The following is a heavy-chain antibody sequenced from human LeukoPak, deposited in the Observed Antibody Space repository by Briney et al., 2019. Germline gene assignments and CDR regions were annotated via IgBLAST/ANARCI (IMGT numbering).Heavy chain of an antibody. CDR1: GYTFTGYY. CDR2: INPNSGGT. Sequence: ASVKVSCKASGYTFTGYYMHWVRQAPGQGLEWMGRINPNSGGTNYAQKFQGRVTMTRDTSISTAYMELSRLRSDDTTVYYCARGWRPTIAVAGLFDHWGQGTLVTVSS. J-gene: IGHJ4*02. D-gene: IGHD6-19*01. V-gene: IGHV1-2*06. CDR3: ARGWRPTIAVAGLFDH.